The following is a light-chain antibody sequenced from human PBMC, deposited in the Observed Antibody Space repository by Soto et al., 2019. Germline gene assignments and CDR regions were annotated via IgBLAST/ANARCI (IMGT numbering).Light chain of an antibody. CDR2: AAS. J-gene: IGKJ1*01. Sequence: AIQLTQSRSSLSASVGDRVTLTCLASQGIRNNLGWHQQKPGRAPKLLIYAASSLHSGVPSRFSGSGSGTDFTLTISSLQPEDFATYYCLQDYDYPWTFGQGTKVDTK. CDR3: LQDYDYPWT. V-gene: IGKV1-6*01. CDR1: QGIRNN.